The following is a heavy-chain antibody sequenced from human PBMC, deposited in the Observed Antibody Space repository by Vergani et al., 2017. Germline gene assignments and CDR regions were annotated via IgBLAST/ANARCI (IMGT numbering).Heavy chain of an antibody. J-gene: IGHJ6*03. CDR2: IWYDGSKE. D-gene: IGHD2-8*01. CDR3: ARSGYCAHGVCYMTYYYYMDV. Sequence: VQLLESGGGLVQPGGSLRLSCAASGFTFDDYAMHWVRQAPGKGLEWVAFIWYDGSKEYYADSVKGRFTISRDNSKNTLYLQMNNLRAADTAVYYCARSGYCAHGVCYMTYYYYMDVWGKGTAVTVSS. CDR1: GFTFDDYA. V-gene: IGHV3-33*08.